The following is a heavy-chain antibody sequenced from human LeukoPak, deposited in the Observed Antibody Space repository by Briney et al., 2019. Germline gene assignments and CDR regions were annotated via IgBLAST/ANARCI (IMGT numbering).Heavy chain of an antibody. V-gene: IGHV4-39*01. CDR2: IYYSGST. J-gene: IGHJ4*02. CDR3: ARMKGIAARPFDY. D-gene: IGHD6-6*01. CDR1: GGSISSSSYY. Sequence: SETLSLTCTVSGGSISSSSYYWGWIRQPPGKGLEWIGSIYYSGSTYYNPSLRSRVTISLDTSKNQFSLKLSSVTAADTAVYYCARMKGIAARPFDYWGQGTLVTVSS.